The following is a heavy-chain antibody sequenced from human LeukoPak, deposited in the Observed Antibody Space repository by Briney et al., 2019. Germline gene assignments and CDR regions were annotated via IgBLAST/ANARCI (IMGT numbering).Heavy chain of an antibody. V-gene: IGHV1-69*13. CDR1: GGTFSSYA. Sequence: SVKVPCMASGGTFSSYAVSWVRQAPGQGLEWMGGIIPIFGTANYAQKFQGRVTITADESTSTAYMELSSLRSEDTAVYYCASFSIAAARTWHYGGMDVWGQGTTVTVSS. D-gene: IGHD6-13*01. CDR2: IIPIFGTA. J-gene: IGHJ6*02. CDR3: ASFSIAAARTWHYGGMDV.